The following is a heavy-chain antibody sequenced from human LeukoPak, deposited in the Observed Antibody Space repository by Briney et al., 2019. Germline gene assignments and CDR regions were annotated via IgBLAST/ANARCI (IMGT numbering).Heavy chain of an antibody. V-gene: IGHV4-39*07. CDR3: ARPENTAPLWFGELLPAFDI. Sequence: SETLSLTCTVSGVSISSSNSYWGWIRQPPGKGLEWIGSIYYSGSTYYNPSLKSRVTISVDTSKNQFSLKLSSVTAADTAMYYCARPENTAPLWFGELLPAFDIWGQGTMVTVSS. CDR1: GVSISSSNSY. J-gene: IGHJ3*02. D-gene: IGHD3-10*01. CDR2: IYYSGST.